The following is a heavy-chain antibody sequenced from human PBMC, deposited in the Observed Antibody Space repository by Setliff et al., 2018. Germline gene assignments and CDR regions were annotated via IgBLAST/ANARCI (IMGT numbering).Heavy chain of an antibody. D-gene: IGHD1-1*01. Sequence: PSETLSLTCSVSGASITSGGFYWTWVRQPAGKGLEWIGHISPSGSTTYNPSVKSRVTISLDTSKNHLSLNLTSVTAADTAVYYCARDVWGAGTGWYDPWGLGILVTVSS. CDR1: GASITSGGFY. CDR3: ARDVWGAGTGWYDP. V-gene: IGHV4-61*09. CDR2: ISPSGST. J-gene: IGHJ5*02.